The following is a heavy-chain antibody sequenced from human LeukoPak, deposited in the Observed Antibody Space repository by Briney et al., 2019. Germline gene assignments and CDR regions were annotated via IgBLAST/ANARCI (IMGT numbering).Heavy chain of an antibody. D-gene: IGHD3-10*01. V-gene: IGHV3-30*18. J-gene: IGHJ6*02. CDR2: ISYDGSNK. Sequence: PGGSLRLSCAASGFTFSSYAMSWVRQAPGKGLEWVAVISYDGSNKYYADSVKGRFTISRDNSKNTLYLQMNSLRAEDTAVYYCAKTYVVRGVNYYYGMDVWGQGTTVTVSS. CDR3: AKTYVVRGVNYYYGMDV. CDR1: GFTFSSYA.